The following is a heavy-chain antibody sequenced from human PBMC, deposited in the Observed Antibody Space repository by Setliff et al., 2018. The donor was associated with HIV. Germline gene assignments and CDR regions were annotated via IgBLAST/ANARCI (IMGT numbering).Heavy chain of an antibody. J-gene: IGHJ4*02. CDR1: GGSFSAYH. Sequence: SQTLSLTCGVNGGSFSAYHWTWVRQSPGKGLEWIGESNHSGDTNHNPSLKSRVTISVDTSKNQFSLNMTSVTAADTAVYYCARGRRHYGRQLTYFDFWGQGILVTVSS. CDR3: ARGRRHYGRQLTYFDF. D-gene: IGHD3-10*01. CDR2: SNHSGDT. V-gene: IGHV4-34*01.